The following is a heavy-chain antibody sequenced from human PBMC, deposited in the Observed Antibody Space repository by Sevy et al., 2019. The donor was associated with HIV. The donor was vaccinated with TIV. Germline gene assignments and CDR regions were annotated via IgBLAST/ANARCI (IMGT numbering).Heavy chain of an antibody. J-gene: IGHJ4*02. D-gene: IGHD6-6*01. CDR1: GYTLTELS. CDR3: ATEHLYSGSSAYFDY. Sequence: ASVKVSCKVSGYTLTELSMHWVRQAPGKGLEWMGGFDPEDGETIYAQKFQGRVTMTEDTSTDTAYMELSSLRSEDTAVYYCATEHLYSGSSAYFDYWGQGTLVTVSS. V-gene: IGHV1-24*01. CDR2: FDPEDGET.